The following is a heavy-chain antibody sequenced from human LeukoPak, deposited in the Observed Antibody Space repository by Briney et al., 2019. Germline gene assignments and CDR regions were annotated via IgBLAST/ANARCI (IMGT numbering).Heavy chain of an antibody. V-gene: IGHV3-53*01. D-gene: IGHD3-22*01. CDR2: IYSGGST. CDR3: ARSSDSYDSGGYYGY. J-gene: IGHJ4*02. CDR1: GFTVSSNY. Sequence: GGSLRLSCAASGFTVSSNYMSWVRQAPGKGLEWVSVIYSGGSTYYADSVKGRFTISRDSSKNTLYLHMHSLRAEDTAVYYCARSSDSYDSGGYYGYWGQGTLVTVSS.